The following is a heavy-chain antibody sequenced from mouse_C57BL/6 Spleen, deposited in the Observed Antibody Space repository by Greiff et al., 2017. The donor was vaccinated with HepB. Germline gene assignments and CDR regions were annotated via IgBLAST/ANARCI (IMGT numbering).Heavy chain of an antibody. D-gene: IGHD2-2*01. CDR2: IYPGSGST. CDR3: ARGGGYYGYDEFAY. J-gene: IGHJ3*01. CDR1: GYTFTSYW. V-gene: IGHV1-55*01. Sequence: QVQLQQPGAELVKPGASVKMSCKASGYTFTSYWITWVKQRPGQGLEWIGDIYPGSGSTNYNEKFKSKATLTVDTSSSTAYMQLSSLTSEDSAVYDCARGGGYYGYDEFAYWGQGTLVTVSA.